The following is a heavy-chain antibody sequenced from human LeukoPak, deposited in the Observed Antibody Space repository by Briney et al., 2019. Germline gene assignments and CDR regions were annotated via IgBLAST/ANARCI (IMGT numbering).Heavy chain of an antibody. CDR3: ARGGGMRSWYDFDY. CDR2: IRYDGSNK. J-gene: IGHJ4*02. CDR1: GFTFSSYG. V-gene: IGHV3-30*02. Sequence: GGSLRLSCGASGFTFSSYGMHWVRQAPGKGLEWVAFIRYDGSNKYYADSVKGRFTISRDNDKNSVHLQMNNLRAEDTAVYYCARGGGMRSWYDFDYWGQGILVTVSS. D-gene: IGHD6-13*01.